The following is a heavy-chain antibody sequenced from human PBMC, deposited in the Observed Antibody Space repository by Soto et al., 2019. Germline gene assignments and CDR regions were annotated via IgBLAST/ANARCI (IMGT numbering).Heavy chain of an antibody. CDR1: GFTFTRHW. D-gene: IGHD3-3*01. J-gene: IGHJ6*02. CDR2: VSQEGFVT. V-gene: IGHV3-74*01. Sequence: GGSLRLSCVASGFTFTRHWMYWIRQTPRKGLVWVSRVSQEGFVTNYEDSVKGRFTISRDNGKNTVYLELNSLGAEDTGVYYWVGGSDGWSGMDVWGQGTRVTVSS. CDR3: VGGSDGWSGMDV.